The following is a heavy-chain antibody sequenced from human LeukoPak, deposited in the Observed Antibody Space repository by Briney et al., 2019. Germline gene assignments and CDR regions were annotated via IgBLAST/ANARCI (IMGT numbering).Heavy chain of an antibody. CDR3: ARGRAFFGELFYFDY. Sequence: PSETLSLTCASYGGSFSGYYWSWIRQPPGKGLEWIGEINYSGSTNYNPSLKRRVTISVDTSKSQFSLKLNSMIAADTAVYYCARGRAFFGELFYFDYWGQGTLVAVSS. CDR1: GGSFSGYY. D-gene: IGHD3-10*01. V-gene: IGHV4-34*01. J-gene: IGHJ4*02. CDR2: INYSGST.